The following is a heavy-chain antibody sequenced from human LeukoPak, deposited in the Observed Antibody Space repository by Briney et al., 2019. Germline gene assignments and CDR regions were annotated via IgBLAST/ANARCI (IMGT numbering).Heavy chain of an antibody. D-gene: IGHD4-17*01. V-gene: IGHV4-31*02. Sequence: WIGYIYYSGSTYYNPSLKSRVTISVDTSKNQFSLKLSSVTAADTAVYYCASYGDYYWYFDLWGRGTLVTVSS. J-gene: IGHJ2*01. CDR3: ASYGDYYWYFDL. CDR2: IYYSGST.